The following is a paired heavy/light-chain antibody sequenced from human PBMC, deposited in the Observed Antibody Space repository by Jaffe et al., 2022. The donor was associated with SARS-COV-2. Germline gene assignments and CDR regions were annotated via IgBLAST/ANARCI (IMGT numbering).Heavy chain of an antibody. D-gene: IGHD3-16*02. Sequence: QVQLQESGPGLVKPSETLSLTCTVSGGSITSGDYYWSWIRQPAGKGLEWIGQIYTKGGANYNPSLKSRVSISLDTSKNQFSLKLSSVTAADTAIYFCARGDIWGTYPFNYYGMDVWGQGTTVTVSS. CDR1: GGSITSGDYY. J-gene: IGHJ6*02. CDR2: IYTKGGA. V-gene: IGHV4-61*02. CDR3: ARGDIWGTYPFNYYGMDV.
Light chain of an antibody. CDR1: QSVSRSY. CDR2: GAS. J-gene: IGKJ2*01. V-gene: IGKV3-20*01. CDR3: QQYGSSPYT. Sequence: ETVLTQSPGTLSLSPGERATLSCRASQSVSRSYLAWFQQKPGQAPRLLIYGASSRATGIPDRFSGSGSGTDFTLTISRLEPEDFAVYYCQQYGSSPYTFGQGTKLEIK.